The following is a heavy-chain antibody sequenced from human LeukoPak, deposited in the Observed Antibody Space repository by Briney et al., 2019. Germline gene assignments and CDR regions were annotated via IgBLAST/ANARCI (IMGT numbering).Heavy chain of an antibody. CDR1: GLIFSTYA. Sequence: GGSLRLSCATSGLIFSTYALSWVRQAPGKGPEWASSISGSGGSTYHADSVKGRFTISRDSSKNTLYLQMNSLRAEDTAIYYCARVIRAAPGKGYFDYWGQGTLVTVSS. CDR3: ARVIRAAPGKGYFDY. CDR2: ISGSGGST. D-gene: IGHD6-13*01. V-gene: IGHV3-23*01. J-gene: IGHJ4*02.